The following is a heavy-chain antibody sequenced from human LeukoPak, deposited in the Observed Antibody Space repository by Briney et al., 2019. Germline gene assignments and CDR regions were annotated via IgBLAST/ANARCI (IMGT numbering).Heavy chain of an antibody. CDR2: IYTSGST. J-gene: IGHJ5*02. D-gene: IGHD6-19*01. CDR3: AREGSSGASNWFDH. CDR1: GGSIRSGSYY. Sequence: SQTLSLTCTVSGGSIRSGSYYWSWIRQPAGTGLEWIGRIYTSGSTNYNPSLKSRVTISVDTSKTQFSLKLSSVTAADTAVYYCAREGSSGASNWFDHWGQGTLVTVSS. V-gene: IGHV4-61*02.